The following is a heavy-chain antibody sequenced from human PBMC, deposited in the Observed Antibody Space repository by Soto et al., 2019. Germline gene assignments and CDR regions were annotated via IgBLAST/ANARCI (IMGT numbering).Heavy chain of an antibody. D-gene: IGHD3-3*01. CDR2: FDPEDGET. CDR1: GYTLTELS. CDR3: ATVRPWRFLEWTKFDY. Sequence: QVQLVQSGAEVKKPGASVKVSCKVSGYTLTELSMHWVRQAPGKGLEWMGGFDPEDGETIYAQKSQGRVTMTEDTSTDTAYMELSSLRSEDTAVYYCATVRPWRFLEWTKFDYWGQGTLVTVSS. J-gene: IGHJ4*02. V-gene: IGHV1-24*01.